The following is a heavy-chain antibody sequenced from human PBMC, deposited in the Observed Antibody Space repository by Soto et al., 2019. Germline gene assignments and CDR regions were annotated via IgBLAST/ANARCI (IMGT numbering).Heavy chain of an antibody. V-gene: IGHV3-21*06. Sequence: GGSLRLSGVASGFSFSDYTITWVRQAPGKGLDWVSTISTSSINIFYAASVKGRFTVSRDNARNTLYLQMDNLRAEDTAAYFCAGGLGGVPVAADLEYCGQRNLVTVCS. J-gene: IGHJ4*02. CDR2: ISTSSINI. D-gene: IGHD6-19*01. CDR1: GFSFSDYT. CDR3: AGGLGGVPVAADLEY.